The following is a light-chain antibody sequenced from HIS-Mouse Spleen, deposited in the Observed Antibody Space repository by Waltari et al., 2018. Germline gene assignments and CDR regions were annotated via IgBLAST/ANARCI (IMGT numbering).Light chain of an antibody. CDR3: SSYAGSNNYV. V-gene: IGLV2-8*01. J-gene: IGLJ1*01. CDR1: SSDVGGYNY. CDR2: EVS. Sequence: QSALTQPPSASGSPGQSVTISCTGTSSDVGGYNYVSWYQQHPGKAPKLMIYEVSKRPSGVPVRFSGSKSGNTASVTVSGLQAEDEADYYCSSYAGSNNYVFGTGTKVTVL.